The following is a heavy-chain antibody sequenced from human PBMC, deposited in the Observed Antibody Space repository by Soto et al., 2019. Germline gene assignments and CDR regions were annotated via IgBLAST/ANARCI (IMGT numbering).Heavy chain of an antibody. J-gene: IGHJ4*02. Sequence: ASETLSLTCTVSGGSISSSSYYWGWIRQPPGKGLEWIGSIYYSGSTYYNPSLKSRVTISVDTSKNQFSLKLSSVTAADTAVYYCARGYNDPPKRNLTRTNGVCYIDYWGQGTLVTAPQ. D-gene: IGHD2-8*01. V-gene: IGHV4-39*01. CDR3: ARGYNDPPKRNLTRTNGVCYIDY. CDR2: IYYSGST. CDR1: GGSISSSSYY.